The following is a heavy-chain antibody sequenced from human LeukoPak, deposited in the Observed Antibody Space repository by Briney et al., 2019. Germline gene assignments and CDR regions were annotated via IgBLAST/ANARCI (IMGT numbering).Heavy chain of an antibody. J-gene: IGHJ4*02. CDR1: GFTYSSYW. CDR3: ARVRVSEDGFEY. Sequence: PGGSLRLSCAASGFTYSSYWMSWVRQAPGKGLEWVANINQDGSETYYVDSVRGRFTISRDNAKNSLYLQMNGLRAEDTAVYYCARVRVSEDGFEYWGQGTLVTVSS. D-gene: IGHD5/OR15-5a*01. V-gene: IGHV3-7*01. CDR2: INQDGSET.